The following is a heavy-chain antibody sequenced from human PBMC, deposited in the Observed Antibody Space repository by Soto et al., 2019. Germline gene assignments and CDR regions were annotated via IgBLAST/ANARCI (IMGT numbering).Heavy chain of an antibody. V-gene: IGHV3-23*01. Sequence: EAQLLESGGGLVQPGGSLRVSCAASGFTFTAHAMNWIRQAPGKGLEWVSGISASGVDIYYAASVKGRFTISRDNSKNSLYLQMSSLRAEDTAVYYCAKDPWGGGFDIWGQGTTVTVSS. J-gene: IGHJ3*02. D-gene: IGHD3-16*01. CDR2: ISASGVDI. CDR3: AKDPWGGGFDI. CDR1: GFTFTAHA.